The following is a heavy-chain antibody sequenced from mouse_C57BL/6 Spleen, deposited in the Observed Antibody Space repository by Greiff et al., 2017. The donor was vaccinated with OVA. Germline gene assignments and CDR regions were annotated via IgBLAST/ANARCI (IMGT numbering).Heavy chain of an antibody. CDR2: ISSGGSYT. Sequence: DVMLVESGGDLVKPGGSLKLSCAASGFTFSSYGMSWVRQTPDKRLEWVATISSGGSYTYYPDSVKGRFTISRDNAKNTLYLQMSSLKSEDTAMYYCARLRPDYYAMDYWGQGTSVTVSS. J-gene: IGHJ4*01. CDR1: GFTFSSYG. CDR3: ARLRPDYYAMDY. V-gene: IGHV5-6*02.